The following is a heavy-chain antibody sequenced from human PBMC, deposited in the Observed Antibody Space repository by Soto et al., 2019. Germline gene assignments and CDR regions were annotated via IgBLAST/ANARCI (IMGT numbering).Heavy chain of an antibody. J-gene: IGHJ4*02. CDR2: IFHSATT. CDR1: GDSINSGAFS. D-gene: IGHD6-19*01. V-gene: IGHV4-30-2*01. Sequence: QLQLQESGSGLVKPSQTLSLTCSISGDSINSGAFSWTWIRQPPGKGLEWIGCIFHSATTYYNPSLRSRVTISGDRSKSQFSVNLSSVTAADTAVYFCARGIVLAGIHYFDSWGQGMLVTVSS. CDR3: ARGIVLAGIHYFDS.